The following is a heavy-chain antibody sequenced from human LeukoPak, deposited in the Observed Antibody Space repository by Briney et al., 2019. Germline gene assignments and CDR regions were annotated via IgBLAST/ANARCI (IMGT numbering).Heavy chain of an antibody. V-gene: IGHV3-30*04. J-gene: IGHJ6*03. D-gene: IGHD2-15*01. Sequence: GGSLRLSCAASGFTFSSYAMHWVRQAPGKGLEWVAVISYDGSNKYYADSVKGRFTISRDNSKNTLYLQMNSLRAEDTAVYYCASSGVDYYYYYMDVWGKGTTVTISS. CDR2: ISYDGSNK. CDR1: GFTFSSYA. CDR3: ASSGVDYYYYYMDV.